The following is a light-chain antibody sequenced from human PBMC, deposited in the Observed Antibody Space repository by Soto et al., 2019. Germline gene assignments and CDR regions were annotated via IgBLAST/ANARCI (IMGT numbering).Light chain of an antibody. CDR3: SSFTSSDTDV. V-gene: IGLV2-14*01. Sequence: QSALTQPASVSGSPGQSITISCTGTNSDIGGYNFVSWYQHHPGKAPKLMIFEVSNRPSGVSNRFSGSKSGNTASLTISGLQTEDEADYYCSSFTSSDTDVFGTRTKLTVL. CDR1: NSDIGGYNF. J-gene: IGLJ1*01. CDR2: EVS.